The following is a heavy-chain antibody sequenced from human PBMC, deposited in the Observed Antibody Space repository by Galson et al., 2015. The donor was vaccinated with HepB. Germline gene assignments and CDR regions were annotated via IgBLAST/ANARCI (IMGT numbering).Heavy chain of an antibody. J-gene: IGHJ5*02. CDR1: GYTFTSYA. Sequence: SVKVSCKASGYTFTSYAMHWVRQAPGQRLEWMGWINAGNGNTKYSQKFQGRVTITRDTSASTAYMELSSLRSEDTAVYYCARDQVMVAAPYLWFDPWGQGTLVTVSS. V-gene: IGHV1-3*01. CDR3: ARDQVMVAAPYLWFDP. D-gene: IGHD2-15*01. CDR2: INAGNGNT.